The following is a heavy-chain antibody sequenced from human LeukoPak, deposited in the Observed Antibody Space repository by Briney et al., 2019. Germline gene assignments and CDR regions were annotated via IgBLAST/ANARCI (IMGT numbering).Heavy chain of an antibody. CDR2: ISDSSDTM. CDR3: ARDSGTTGEVKFDP. D-gene: IGHD3-10*01. J-gene: IGHJ5*02. CDR1: GFTFSYYS. V-gene: IGHV3-48*01. Sequence: GGSLRLSCAASGFTFSYYSMNWVRQAPGKGLEWVSYISDSSDTMCYADSVKGRFTISRDNAKNSLYLQMNSLRAEDTAVYYCARDSGTTGEVKFDPWGQGTLVSVSS.